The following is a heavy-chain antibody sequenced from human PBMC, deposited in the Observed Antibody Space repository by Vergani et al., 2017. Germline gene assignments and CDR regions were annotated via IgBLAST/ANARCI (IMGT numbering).Heavy chain of an antibody. J-gene: IGHJ6*02. CDR2: IIPIFGTA. CDR1: GGTFSSYA. V-gene: IGHV1-69*13. Sequence: QVQLVQSGAEVKKPGSSVKVSCKASGGTFSSYAISWVRQAPGQGLEWMGRIIPIFGTANYAQKFQVRVTITADESTSTAYMELSSLRSEDTAVYYCARDYRVGCGGDCRRIDYYYYGMDVWGQGTTVTVSS. CDR3: ARDYRVGCGGDCRRIDYYYYGMDV. D-gene: IGHD2-21*02.